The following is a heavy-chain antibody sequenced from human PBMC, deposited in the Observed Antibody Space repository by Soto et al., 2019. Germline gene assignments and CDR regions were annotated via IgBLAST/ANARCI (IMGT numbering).Heavy chain of an antibody. D-gene: IGHD5-18*01. CDR2: IYWDDDK. V-gene: IGHV2-5*02. CDR1: GFSLSTSGMG. CDR3: AHSQQIWVPDDS. J-gene: IGHJ4*02. Sequence: QITLKESGPTLVKPTQTLTLTCTFSGFSLSTSGMGVGWIRQPPGKALEWLALIYWDDDKRYRPSLKSRLTITKEASRNQVVLTITDIEPVDTATYDCAHSQQIWVPDDSWGQGTLVTVSS.